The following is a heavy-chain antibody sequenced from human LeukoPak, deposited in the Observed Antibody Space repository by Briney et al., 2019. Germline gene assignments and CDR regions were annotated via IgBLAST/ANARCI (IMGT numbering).Heavy chain of an antibody. CDR1: GFTFSSYS. Sequence: PGGSLRLSCAASGFTFSSYSVNWVRQAPGKGLEWVSSISSSSYIYYADSVKGRFTISRDNAKNSLYPQMNSLRAEDTAVYYCAREHSSGWYPKPSIWGQGTLVTVSS. J-gene: IGHJ4*02. CDR2: ISSSSYI. CDR3: AREHSSGWYPKPSI. D-gene: IGHD6-19*01. V-gene: IGHV3-21*01.